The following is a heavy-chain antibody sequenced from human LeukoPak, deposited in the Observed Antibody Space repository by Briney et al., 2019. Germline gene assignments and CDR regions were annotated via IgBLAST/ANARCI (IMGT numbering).Heavy chain of an antibody. D-gene: IGHD3-10*01. Sequence: SGGSLRLSCAASGFTFSTYGMSWVRQAPGKGLEWVSSINNSGGNMYYADSVKGRFTISTDSSKNTVHLQMNTLRGEDTAIYYCAKRGDSGSYFDYWGQGILVTVSS. CDR1: GFTFSTYG. V-gene: IGHV3-23*01. CDR3: AKRGDSGSYFDY. CDR2: INNSGGNM. J-gene: IGHJ4*02.